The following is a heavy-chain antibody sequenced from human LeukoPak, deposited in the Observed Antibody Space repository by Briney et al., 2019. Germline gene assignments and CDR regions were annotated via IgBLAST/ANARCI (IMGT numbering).Heavy chain of an antibody. D-gene: IGHD3-16*01. CDR1: GFTFSNYS. V-gene: IGHV3-7*01. CDR2: MKGDGSEI. Sequence: GGSLRLSCAASGFTFSNYSMNWVRQAPGKGLERVANMKGDGSEIHYVDSVKGRFTISRDNARNSLFLQMNGLRPEDTAVYYCARPAYTAAYDLWGQGTMVTVSS. J-gene: IGHJ3*01. CDR3: ARPAYTAAYDL.